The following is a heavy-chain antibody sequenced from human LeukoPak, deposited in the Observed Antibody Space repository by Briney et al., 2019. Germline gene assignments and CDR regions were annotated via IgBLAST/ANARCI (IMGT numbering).Heavy chain of an antibody. J-gene: IGHJ4*02. CDR1: GFTFNTYG. CDR3: AKRERSSGSYYFDY. CDR2: ISGSGGAT. Sequence: GGSLRLSCAASGFTFNTYGMSWVRQAPGKGLEWVSGISGSGGATYYADSVKGRFTISRDNSKNTLYLQMNSLRAEDTAVYYCAKRERSSGSYYFDYWGQGTLVTVSS. D-gene: IGHD1-26*01. V-gene: IGHV3-23*01.